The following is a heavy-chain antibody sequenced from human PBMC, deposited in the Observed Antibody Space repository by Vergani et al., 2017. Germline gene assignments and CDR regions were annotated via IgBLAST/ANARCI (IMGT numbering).Heavy chain of an antibody. CDR3: ARVGAPWYSSTPGPFDP. CDR1: GGTFSSYA. D-gene: IGHD6-13*01. Sequence: QVQLVQSGAEVKKPGSSVKVSCKASGGTFSSYAISWVRQAPGQGLEWMGGIIPIFGIANYAQKFQGRVTITADKSTSTAYMELSSLRSEDTAVYYCARVGAPWYSSTPGPFDPWGQGTLVTVSS. V-gene: IGHV1-69*17. J-gene: IGHJ5*02. CDR2: IIPIFGIA.